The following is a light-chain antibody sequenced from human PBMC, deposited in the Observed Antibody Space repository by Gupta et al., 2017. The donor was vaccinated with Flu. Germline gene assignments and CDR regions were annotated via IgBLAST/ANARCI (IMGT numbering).Light chain of an antibody. CDR1: SSDVGGYEY. CDR2: EVT. J-gene: IGLJ1*01. V-gene: IGLV2-8*01. Sequence: QSALTQPPSASGSPGQSVTISCTGTSSDVGGYEYVSWYQQHPGKAPKVLIYEVTKRPSGAPDRFSGSKSGNTASLTVSGLQAEDEADYYCSSYAGSNTPYVFGTGTKVTVL. CDR3: SSYAGSNTPYV.